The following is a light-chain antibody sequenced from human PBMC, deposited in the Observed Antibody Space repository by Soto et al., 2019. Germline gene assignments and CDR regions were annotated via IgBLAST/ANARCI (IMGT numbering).Light chain of an antibody. CDR3: QHRSNWPLT. V-gene: IGKV3-11*01. CDR2: DSS. J-gene: IGKJ1*01. Sequence: EIVLPQSPATLALSPGERATLSCSVSQSVGSYLVWYQQKRGQAPRLLIYDSSNRSTGVPARFSGSGSGTDFTRTVSSLEPEDFAFYYGQHRSNWPLTFGRGTKVEIK. CDR1: QSVGSY.